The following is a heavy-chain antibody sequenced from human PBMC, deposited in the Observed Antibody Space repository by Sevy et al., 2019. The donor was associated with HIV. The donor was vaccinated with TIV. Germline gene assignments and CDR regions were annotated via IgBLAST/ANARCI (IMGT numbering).Heavy chain of an antibody. CDR1: SGSFSVYY. CDR2: INHSGST. Sequence: SETLSLTCAVYSGSFSVYYWSWIRQPPGKGLEWIGEINHSGSTNYNPSLKSRVTISVDTSKNQFSLKLSSVTAADTAVYYCARGFLTSDYGDYDNWFDPWGHGTLVTVSS. D-gene: IGHD4-17*01. J-gene: IGHJ5*02. CDR3: ARGFLTSDYGDYDNWFDP. V-gene: IGHV4-34*01.